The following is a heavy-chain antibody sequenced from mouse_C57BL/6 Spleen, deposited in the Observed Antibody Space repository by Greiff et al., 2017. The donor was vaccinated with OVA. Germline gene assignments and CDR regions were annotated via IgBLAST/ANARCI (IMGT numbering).Heavy chain of an antibody. V-gene: IGHV1-18*01. J-gene: IGHJ4*01. Sequence: VQLKESGPELVKPGASVKIPCKASGYTFTDYNMDWVKQSHGKSLEWIGDINPNNGGTIYNQKFKGKATLTVDKSSSTAYMELRSLTSEDTAVYYCARSEGDYYAMDYWGQGTSVTVSS. CDR1: GYTFTDYN. CDR3: ARSEGDYYAMDY. CDR2: INPNNGGT.